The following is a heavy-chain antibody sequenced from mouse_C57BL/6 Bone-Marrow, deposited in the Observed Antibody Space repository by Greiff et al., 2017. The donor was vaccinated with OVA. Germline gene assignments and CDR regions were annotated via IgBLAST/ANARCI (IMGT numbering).Heavy chain of an antibody. Sequence: EVQVVESEGGLVQPGRSMKLSCTASGFTFSDYYMAWVRQVPEKGLEWVANINYDGSSTYYLDSLKSRFIISRDNAKNILYLQMSSLKSEDTATYYCARDGGLRRAMDYWGQGTSVTVSS. J-gene: IGHJ4*01. CDR1: GFTFSDYY. CDR2: INYDGSST. V-gene: IGHV5-16*01. CDR3: ARDGGLRRAMDY. D-gene: IGHD2-4*01.